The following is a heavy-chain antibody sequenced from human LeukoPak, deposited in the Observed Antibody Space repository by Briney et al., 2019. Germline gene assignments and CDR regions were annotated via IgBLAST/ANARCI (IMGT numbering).Heavy chain of an antibody. J-gene: IGHJ6*03. Sequence: SETLSLTCTVSGGSIRGYYWSWIRQPPGKGLEWIGYIYSSGSTNYNPSLKSRVTMSVDTSKNQFSLKVSSVTAADTAVYYCARVFDSGSQAYFYYMDVWGKGTTVTISS. CDR2: IYSSGST. V-gene: IGHV4-59*01. CDR1: GGSIRGYY. D-gene: IGHD3-10*01. CDR3: ARVFDSGSQAYFYYMDV.